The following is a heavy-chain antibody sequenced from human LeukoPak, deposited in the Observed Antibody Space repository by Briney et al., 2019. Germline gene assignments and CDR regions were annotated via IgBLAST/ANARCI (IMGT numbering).Heavy chain of an antibody. V-gene: IGHV3-73*01. D-gene: IGHD4-17*01. CDR3: TRLTMTTDSFDY. CDR2: IRNKADNYAT. J-gene: IGHJ4*02. CDR1: GFTFSDSA. Sequence: GSLRLSCAASGFTFSDSAIHWVRQASGKGLEWVGRIRNKADNYATAYSASVKGRFTISRDDSKNTAYLQMNSLKTEDTAVYFCTRLTMTTDSFDYWGQGTLVTVSS.